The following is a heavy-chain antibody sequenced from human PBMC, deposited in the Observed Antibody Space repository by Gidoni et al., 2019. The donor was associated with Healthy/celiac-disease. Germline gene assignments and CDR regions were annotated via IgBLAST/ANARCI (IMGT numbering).Heavy chain of an antibody. V-gene: IGHV3-30*18. Sequence: QVQLVESGGGVVQPGRSLRIACAASGFTFSSYGMHWVRQAPGKGLEWVAVISYDGSNKYYADSVKGRFTISRDNSKNTLYLQMNSLRAEDTAVYYCAKATVLPDYWGQGTLVTVSS. CDR1: GFTFSSYG. D-gene: IGHD4-17*01. CDR2: ISYDGSNK. CDR3: AKATVLPDY. J-gene: IGHJ4*02.